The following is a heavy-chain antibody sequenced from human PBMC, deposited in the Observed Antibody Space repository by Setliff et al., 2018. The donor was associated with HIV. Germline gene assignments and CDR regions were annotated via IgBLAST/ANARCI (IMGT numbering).Heavy chain of an antibody. D-gene: IGHD3-3*01. CDR2: INTNTGNP. Sequence: ASVKVSCKASGYTFTTYAMNWVRQAPGQGPEWMGWINTNTGNPTYAQGFTGRFVFSLDTSVSTAYLQNSSLKSEDTAVYYCARNYYDVWSLSFGGWFDPWGQGTLVTVSS. CDR1: GYTFTTYA. V-gene: IGHV7-4-1*02. J-gene: IGHJ5*02. CDR3: ARNYYDVWSLSFGGWFDP.